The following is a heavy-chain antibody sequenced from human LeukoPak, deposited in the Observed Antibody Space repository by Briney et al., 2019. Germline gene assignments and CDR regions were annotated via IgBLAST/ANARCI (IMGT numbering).Heavy chain of an antibody. V-gene: IGHV1-46*01. CDR3: ARDTANYYYDSSGYYFDY. J-gene: IGHJ4*02. Sequence: GSSVKVSCKASGGTFSRYALSWVRQAPGQGLEWMGIINPRGGSTSYAQKFQGRVTMTRDTSTSTVYMELSSLRSEDTAVYYCARDTANYYYDSSGYYFDYWGQGTLVTVSS. CDR1: GGTFSRYA. CDR2: INPRGGST. D-gene: IGHD3-22*01.